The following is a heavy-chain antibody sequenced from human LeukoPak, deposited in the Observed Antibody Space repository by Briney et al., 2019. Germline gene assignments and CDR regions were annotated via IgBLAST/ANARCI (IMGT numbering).Heavy chain of an antibody. V-gene: IGHV3-33*01. CDR3: ARGRSVAELESAFDI. Sequence: GRSLRLSCAASSFTFSTYGMHWVRQAPGKGLEWVAVLWSDGSNKYYANSVKGRFTISRDNSKNTLYLQMNSLRAEDTAVYYCARGRSVAELESAFDIWGQGTMVTVSS. J-gene: IGHJ3*02. CDR2: LWSDGSNK. D-gene: IGHD2-15*01. CDR1: SFTFSTYG.